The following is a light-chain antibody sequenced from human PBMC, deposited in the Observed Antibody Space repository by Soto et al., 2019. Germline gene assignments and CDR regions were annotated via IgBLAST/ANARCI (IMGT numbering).Light chain of an antibody. V-gene: IGKV3D-20*02. J-gene: IGKJ5*01. CDR3: QQRSNWPPIT. CDR1: QSVRSSY. CDR2: GAS. Sequence: EIVLTQSPGTLSLSPGERATLSCRASQSVRSSYLAWYQQKPGQAPRLLIYGASSRATGIPDRFSGSGSGTDFTLTINRLEPEDFAFYYCQQRSNWPPITFGQGTRLEIK.